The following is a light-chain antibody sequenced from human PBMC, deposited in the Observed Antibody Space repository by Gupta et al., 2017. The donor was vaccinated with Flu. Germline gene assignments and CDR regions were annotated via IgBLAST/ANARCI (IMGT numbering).Light chain of an antibody. CDR2: GAS. V-gene: IGKV3-15*01. CDR1: QSVSVN. Sequence: PATLSVSPGETVTLSCSASQSVSVNVAWYQQKPGQAPRLLIYGASTRATGVPARFSGSGSGTGFTLTINSLQSEDFAVYYCQQYDPWPWAFGQGTKVEIK. J-gene: IGKJ1*01. CDR3: QQYDPWPWA.